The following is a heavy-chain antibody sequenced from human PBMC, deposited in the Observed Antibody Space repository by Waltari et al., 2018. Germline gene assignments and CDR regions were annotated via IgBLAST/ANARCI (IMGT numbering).Heavy chain of an antibody. CDR3: ASKGTYYYDSSGYPNWFDP. J-gene: IGHJ5*02. Sequence: QVQLVQSGAEVKKPGSSVKVSCKASGGTFSSSAISWVRQAPGPGLEWMGGIIPIFGTANYAQKFQGRVTITADKSTSTAYMELSSLRSEDTAVYYCASKGTYYYDSSGYPNWFDPWGQGTLVTVSS. CDR1: GGTFSSSA. CDR2: IIPIFGTA. V-gene: IGHV1-69*14. D-gene: IGHD3-22*01.